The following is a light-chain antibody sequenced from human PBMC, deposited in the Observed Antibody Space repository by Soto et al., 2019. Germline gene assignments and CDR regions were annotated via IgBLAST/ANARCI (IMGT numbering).Light chain of an antibody. V-gene: IGKV3-20*01. J-gene: IGKJ1*01. CDR1: QSVTSK. Sequence: EVVLTQSPGTLSLSPGDRATLSCGASQSVTSKLAWYQQKPGQAPRLIISGASNRATGIPDRFSGSGSGTDFTLTISRLEPEDFAVYYCQQYGSSPWTFGQGTKVDIK. CDR3: QQYGSSPWT. CDR2: GAS.